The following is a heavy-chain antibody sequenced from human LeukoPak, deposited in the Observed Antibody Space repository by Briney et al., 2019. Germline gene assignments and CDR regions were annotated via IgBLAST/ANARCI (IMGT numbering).Heavy chain of an antibody. J-gene: IGHJ5*02. V-gene: IGHV4-31*03. CDR2: IYYSGST. D-gene: IGHD6-13*01. CDR1: GGSISSGGYY. CDR3: ARGIAAAGINWFDP. Sequence: SETLSLTCTVSGGSISSGGYYWSWIRQHPGKGLEWIGYIYYSGSTYYNPSLKSRVTISVDTSKNQFSQKLSSVTAADTAVYYCARGIAAAGINWFDPWGQGTLVTVSS.